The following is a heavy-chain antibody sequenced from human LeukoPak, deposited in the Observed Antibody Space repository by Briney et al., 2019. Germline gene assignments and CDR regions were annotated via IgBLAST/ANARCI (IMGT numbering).Heavy chain of an antibody. J-gene: IGHJ3*02. CDR1: GYSFTSYW. Sequence: GESLKISCKGSGYSFTSYWIGWVRQMPGKGLEWMGIIYPGDSDTRYSPSFQGQVTISADKSISTAYLQWSSLKASDTAMYYCAREGGTMVRGVINAFDIWGQGTMVTVSS. CDR2: IYPGDSDT. CDR3: AREGGTMVRGVINAFDI. V-gene: IGHV5-51*01. D-gene: IGHD3-10*01.